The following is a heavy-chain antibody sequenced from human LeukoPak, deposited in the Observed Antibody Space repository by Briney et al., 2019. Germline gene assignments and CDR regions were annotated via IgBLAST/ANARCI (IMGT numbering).Heavy chain of an antibody. CDR2: INHSGST. D-gene: IGHD6-19*01. CDR1: GGSFSGYY. CDR3: ARGRRVIAVAGTGYFDL. V-gene: IGHV4-34*01. Sequence: ALETLSLTCAVYGGSFSGYYWSWIRQPPGKGLEWIGEINHSGSTNYNPSLKSRVTISVDTSKNQFSLKLSSVTAADTAVYYCARGRRVIAVAGTGYFDLWGRGTLVTVSS. J-gene: IGHJ2*01.